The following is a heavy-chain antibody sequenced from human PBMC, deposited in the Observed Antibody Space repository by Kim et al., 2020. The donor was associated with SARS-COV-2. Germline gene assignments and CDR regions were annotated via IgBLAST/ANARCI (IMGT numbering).Heavy chain of an antibody. CDR3: ARQASDSSSEYYFDY. Sequence: GESLKISCKGSGYSFTSYWISWVRQMPGKGLEWMGRIDPSDSYTNYSPSFQGHVTISADKSISTAYLQWSSLKASDTAMYYCARQASDSSSEYYFDYWGQGTLVTVSP. J-gene: IGHJ4*02. CDR2: IDPSDSYT. V-gene: IGHV5-10-1*01. D-gene: IGHD6-13*01. CDR1: GYSFTSYW.